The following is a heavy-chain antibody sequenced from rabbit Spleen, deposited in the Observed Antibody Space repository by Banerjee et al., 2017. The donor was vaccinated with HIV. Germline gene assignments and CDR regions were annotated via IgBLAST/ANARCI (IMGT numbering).Heavy chain of an antibody. CDR2: ITGSSSDFT. CDR1: GFSFSSNDY. Sequence: QSLEESGGDLVKPGASLTLTCTASGFSFSSNDYMCWVRQTPGKGLEWISCITGSSSDFTYSATWAKGRFTISKTSSTTVTLQMPSLTAADTATYFCARDAATSFSSYGMDLWGPGTLVTVS. V-gene: IGHV1S40*01. D-gene: IGHD8-1*01. CDR3: ARDAATSFSSYGMDL. J-gene: IGHJ6*01.